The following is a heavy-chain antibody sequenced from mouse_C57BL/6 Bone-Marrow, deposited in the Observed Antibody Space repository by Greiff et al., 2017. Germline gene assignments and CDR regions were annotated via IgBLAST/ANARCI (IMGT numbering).Heavy chain of an antibody. CDR2: IDPSDSYT. CDR3: ARSWFAY. Sequence: VQLQQPGAELVMPGASVKLSCKASGYTFTSYWMHWVKQRPGQGLEWIGEIDPSDSYTNYNQKFKGKSTLTVDKSSSTAYMQLSSLASEDSAVXYCARSWFAYWGQGTLVTVSA. CDR1: GYTFTSYW. J-gene: IGHJ3*01. V-gene: IGHV1-69*01.